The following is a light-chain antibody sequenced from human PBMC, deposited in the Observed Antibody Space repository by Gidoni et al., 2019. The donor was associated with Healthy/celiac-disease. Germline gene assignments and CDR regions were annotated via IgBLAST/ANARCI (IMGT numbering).Light chain of an antibody. V-gene: IGKV1-13*02. Sequence: AIQLTQSPSSLSASVGDRVTITCWASQGISSALAWYQQKPGKTPQLLIYDASSLESGVPSRFSGSGSGTDFTLTVSSLQPEDFATYYCQQFNSYPLTFGGGTKVGIK. CDR3: QQFNSYPLT. CDR2: DAS. CDR1: QGISSA. J-gene: IGKJ4*01.